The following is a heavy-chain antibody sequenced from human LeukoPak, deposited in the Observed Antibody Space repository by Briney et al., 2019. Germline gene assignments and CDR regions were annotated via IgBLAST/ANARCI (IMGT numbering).Heavy chain of an antibody. D-gene: IGHD2-2*01. J-gene: IGHJ6*02. CDR2: IFYSGTT. V-gene: IGHV4-31*03. CDR1: VGSLSKGGYY. Sequence: TLSLTCTVSVGSLSKGGYYWIWVRRHPGRGLEWIGKIFYSGTTHYNPSLTSRVSFSIYTSKNQFSLRLNSVTAADTAVYYCARFVVVPADHSDYYGMDVWGQGTTVTVSS. CDR3: ARFVVVPADHSDYYGMDV.